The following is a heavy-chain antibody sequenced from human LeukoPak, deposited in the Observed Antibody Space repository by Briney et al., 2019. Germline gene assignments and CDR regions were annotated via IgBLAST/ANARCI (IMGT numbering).Heavy chain of an antibody. J-gene: IGHJ4*02. D-gene: IGHD6-13*01. V-gene: IGHV3-7*01. Sequence: GGSLRPSCAASGFTFSNYWMTWVRQAPGKGLEWVANIKQDGSQIYYVDSVKGRLTISRDNAKNSVYLQVNRLRVEDTAVYHCARIGYSSSSLDYWGQGALVIVSS. CDR2: IKQDGSQI. CDR1: GFTFSNYW. CDR3: ARIGYSSSSLDY.